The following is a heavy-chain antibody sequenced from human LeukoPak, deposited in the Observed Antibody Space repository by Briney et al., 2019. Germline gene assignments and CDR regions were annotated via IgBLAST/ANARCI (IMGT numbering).Heavy chain of an antibody. CDR3: ARGGLGELYNWFDP. Sequence: PGGSLRLSCAASGFTFSSYDMHWVRQATGKGLEWVSAIGTAGDTYYPGSVKGRFTISREDAKNSLYLQMNSLRAGDTAVYYCARGGLGELYNWFDPWGQGTLVTVSS. V-gene: IGHV3-13*01. CDR1: GFTFSSYD. CDR2: IGTAGDT. J-gene: IGHJ5*02. D-gene: IGHD3-10*01.